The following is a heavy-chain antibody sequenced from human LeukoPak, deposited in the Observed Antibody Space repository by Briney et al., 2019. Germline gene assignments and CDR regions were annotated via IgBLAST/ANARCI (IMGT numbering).Heavy chain of an antibody. Sequence: GASVKVSCKASGYTFSDYAVHWVRQAPGERLEWMGWIVPGYGHTKYSQKFQDRVTISRDTSANTVYMDLSGLRSEEDTAMYYCARDDGSTWLLDYWGQGTLVTVSS. CDR3: ARDDGSTWLLDY. CDR2: IVPGYGHT. V-gene: IGHV1-3*01. D-gene: IGHD5-12*01. J-gene: IGHJ4*02. CDR1: GYTFSDYA.